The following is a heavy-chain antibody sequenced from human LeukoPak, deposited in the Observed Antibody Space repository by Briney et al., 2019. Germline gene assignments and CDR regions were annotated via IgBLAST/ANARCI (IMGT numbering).Heavy chain of an antibody. CDR3: ARLKAAAGRYYFDY. V-gene: IGHV4-59*08. Sequence: SETLSLTCTVSGGSISSYYWSWIRQPPGKGLEWIGYIYYNGSTNYNPSLKSRVTISLDTSKNQFSLKLSSVTAADTAVYHCARLKAAAGRYYFDYWGQGALVTVSS. D-gene: IGHD6-13*01. CDR2: IYYNGST. J-gene: IGHJ4*02. CDR1: GGSISSYY.